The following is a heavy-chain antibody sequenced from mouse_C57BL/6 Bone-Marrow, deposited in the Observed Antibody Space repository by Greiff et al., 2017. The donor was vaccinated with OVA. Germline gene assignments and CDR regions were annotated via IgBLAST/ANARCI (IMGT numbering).Heavy chain of an antibody. Sequence: VQLKESGPELVKPGASVKISCKASGYTFTDYYINWVKQRPGQGLEWIGWIFPGSGSTYYNEKFKDKATLTVDKSSSTAYMLLSSLTSEDSAVYFCAREGRRGKNYFDYWGQGTTLTVSS. J-gene: IGHJ2*01. V-gene: IGHV1-75*01. CDR3: AREGRRGKNYFDY. CDR1: GYTFTDYY. D-gene: IGHD3-3*01. CDR2: IFPGSGST.